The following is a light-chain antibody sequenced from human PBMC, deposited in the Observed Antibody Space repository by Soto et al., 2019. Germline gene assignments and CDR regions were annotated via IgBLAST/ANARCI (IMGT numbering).Light chain of an antibody. J-gene: IGLJ7*01. CDR2: EVS. V-gene: IGLV2-18*02. Sequence: QSVLTQPPSVSGSPGQSVTISCTGTSSDVGSYNRVSWYQQPPGTAPKLLIYEVSNRPSGVPDRFSGSKSGNTASLTISGLQAEDEADYYCSSYTSSSTYVFGSGTQLTV. CDR1: SSDVGSYNR. CDR3: SSYTSSSTYV.